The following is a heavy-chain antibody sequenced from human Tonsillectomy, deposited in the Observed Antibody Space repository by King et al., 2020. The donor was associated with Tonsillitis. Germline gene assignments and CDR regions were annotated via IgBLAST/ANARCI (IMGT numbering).Heavy chain of an antibody. D-gene: IGHD3-22*01. V-gene: IGHV3-48*02. CDR3: ARDYYNSRGYYDGGY. J-gene: IGHJ4*02. CDR2: ISSSSTTI. CDR1: GFTFSSYS. Sequence: QLVQSGGGLVQPGGSLRLSCAASGFTFSSYSMNWVRQAPGKGLEWVSYISSSSTTIYYADSVKGRFTISRDNAKNSLYLQMNSLRDEDTAVYYCARDYYNSRGYYDGGYWGRGTLVTVSS.